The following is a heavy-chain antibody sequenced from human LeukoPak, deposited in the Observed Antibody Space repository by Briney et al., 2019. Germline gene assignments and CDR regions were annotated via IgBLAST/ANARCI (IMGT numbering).Heavy chain of an antibody. CDR1: GFTFRSYA. CDR3: AKTGCSGDSCARGPFDI. CDR2: LSGSGGST. V-gene: IGHV3-23*01. Sequence: PGGSLRLSYAASGFTFRSYAMDWVRQAPGKGLEWVAGLSGSGGSTYYADSEKGRFTISRDSSKNTLYLQMNSLRAEDTALYYCAKTGCSGDSCARGPFDIWGQGTMVTVSS. D-gene: IGHD2-15*01. J-gene: IGHJ3*02.